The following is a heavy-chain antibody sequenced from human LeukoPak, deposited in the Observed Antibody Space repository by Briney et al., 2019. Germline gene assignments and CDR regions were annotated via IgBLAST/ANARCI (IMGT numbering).Heavy chain of an antibody. J-gene: IGHJ6*03. Sequence: PSETLSLTCAVYGGSFSGYYWSWIRQPPGKGLEWIGYIYYSGSTNYNPSLKSRVTISVDTSKNQFSLKLSSVTAADTAVYYCARDPGRSSWYYYYYYMDVWGKGTTVTVSS. CDR1: GGSFSGYY. CDR3: ARDPGRSSWYYYYYYMDV. D-gene: IGHD6-13*01. CDR2: IYYSGST. V-gene: IGHV4-34*11.